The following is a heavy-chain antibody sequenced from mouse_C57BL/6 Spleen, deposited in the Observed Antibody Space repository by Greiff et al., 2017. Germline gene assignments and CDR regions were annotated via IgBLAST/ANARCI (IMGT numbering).Heavy chain of an antibody. CDR1: GYTFTSYG. D-gene: IGHD2-4*01. Sequence: QVQLKESGAELARPGASVKLSCKASGYTFTSYGISWVKQRTGQGLEWIGEIYPRSGNTYYNEKFKGKATLTVDKSSSTAYMELRSLTSEDSAVYFCARGYYDRLLFDYWGQGTTLTVSS. CDR3: ARGYYDRLLFDY. CDR2: IYPRSGNT. J-gene: IGHJ2*01. V-gene: IGHV1-81*01.